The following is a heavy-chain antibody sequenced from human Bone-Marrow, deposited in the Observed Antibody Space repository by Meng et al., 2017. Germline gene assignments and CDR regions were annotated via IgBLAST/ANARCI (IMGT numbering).Heavy chain of an antibody. CDR2: INTNTGSP. D-gene: IGHD6-19*01. J-gene: IGHJ5*02. CDR3: AREAVAGNLFDP. CDR1: GYPFICYA. V-gene: IGHV7-4-1*02. Sequence: VQLVQSGSELKMLGASVKVSCKASGYPFICYAMNWVRQAPRQGLEWMGWINTNTGSPTYAQGFKGRFVFSLDTSVSTTYLEISSLKAEDTAVYYCAREAVAGNLFDPWGQGTLVTVSS.